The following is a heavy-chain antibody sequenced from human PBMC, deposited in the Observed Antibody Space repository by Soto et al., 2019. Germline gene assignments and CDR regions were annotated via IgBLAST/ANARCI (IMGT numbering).Heavy chain of an antibody. CDR3: ARERPLRNYYYMDV. CDR1: GGTFSSYT. Sequence: PLVKVSCKASGGTFSSYTISLVRQAPGQGLEWMGRIIPILGIANYAQKFQGRVTITADKSTSTAYMELSSLRSEDTAVYYCARERPLRNYYYMDVWGKGTTVTVSS. CDR2: IIPILGIA. V-gene: IGHV1-69*04. J-gene: IGHJ6*03.